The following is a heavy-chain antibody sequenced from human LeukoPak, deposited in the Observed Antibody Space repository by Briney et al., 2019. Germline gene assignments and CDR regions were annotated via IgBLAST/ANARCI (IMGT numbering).Heavy chain of an antibody. CDR1: GYTFTGYY. CDR3: ARTADVYDY. J-gene: IGHJ4*02. CDR2: INPNSGGT. Sequence: ASVRVSCKASGYTFTGYYMHWVRQAPGQGLEWMGWINPNSGGTNYAQKFQGRVTMTRDTSINTAYMELSRLRSDDTAVYCCARTADVYDYWGQGTLVTVST. V-gene: IGHV1-2*02. D-gene: IGHD1-14*01.